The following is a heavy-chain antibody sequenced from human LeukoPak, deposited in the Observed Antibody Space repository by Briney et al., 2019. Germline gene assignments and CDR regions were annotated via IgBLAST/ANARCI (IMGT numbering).Heavy chain of an antibody. CDR2: IYPGDSET. D-gene: IGHD2/OR15-2a*01. Sequence: GESLQISCRVSGYAFASYWIGWVRQVPGKGLEWMGIIYPGDSETKSSPSLQGQVTFSADKSINTAYLQWSSLKASDTAMYYCARFEVNYEDNRSFYYFDYWGQGTLVTVSS. V-gene: IGHV5-51*01. J-gene: IGHJ4*02. CDR1: GYAFASYW. CDR3: ARFEVNYEDNRSFYYFDY.